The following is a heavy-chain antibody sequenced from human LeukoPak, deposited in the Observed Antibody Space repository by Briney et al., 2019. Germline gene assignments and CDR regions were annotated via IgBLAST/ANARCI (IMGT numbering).Heavy chain of an antibody. D-gene: IGHD2-21*01. V-gene: IGHV3-53*01. CDR3: ARDPNYVCYFCD. Sequence: GGSLGLSCAASGFTVSSNYMSWVRQAPGKGLEWVSVIYSGGSTYYADSVKGRFTISRDNSKNTLYLQMNSLRAEDTAVYYCARDPNYVCYFCDWGQGTLVTVSS. CDR1: GFTVSSNY. J-gene: IGHJ4*02. CDR2: IYSGGST.